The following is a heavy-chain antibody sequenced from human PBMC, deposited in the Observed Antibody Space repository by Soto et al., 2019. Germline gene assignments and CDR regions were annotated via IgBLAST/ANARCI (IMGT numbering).Heavy chain of an antibody. CDR3: VGGQYYFDY. Sequence: QVQLVESGGGVVQPGRSLRLSCAASGFPFTTYGMHWVREGPGKGLEWVAVISYDGSNTYYADSVKCRFTISRDNSKNPLYLQMNSLRPEDTALYYCVGGQYYFDYRGQGTLVTVSS. V-gene: IGHV3-30*03. CDR1: GFPFTTYG. D-gene: IGHD3-10*01. J-gene: IGHJ4*02. CDR2: ISYDGSNT.